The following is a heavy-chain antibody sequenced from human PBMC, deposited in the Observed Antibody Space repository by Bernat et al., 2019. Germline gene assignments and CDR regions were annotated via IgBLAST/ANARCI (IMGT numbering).Heavy chain of an antibody. CDR2: SRYGGST. CDR3: ARHPLTGNRVWYFDL. J-gene: IGHJ2*01. Sequence: QLQLQESGPGLVKPSETLSLTCTVSGGSISSSSHYWGWIRQPPGKGLEWIGSSRYGGSTFYNPSLKGRVTISVDTSKNQFSLKMSSVTAADTAVYYCARHPLTGNRVWYFDLWGRGTLVTVSS. D-gene: IGHD7-27*01. V-gene: IGHV4-39*01. CDR1: GGSISSSSHY.